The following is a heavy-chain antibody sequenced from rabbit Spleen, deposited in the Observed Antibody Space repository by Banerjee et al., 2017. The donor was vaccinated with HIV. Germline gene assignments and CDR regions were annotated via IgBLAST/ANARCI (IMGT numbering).Heavy chain of an antibody. D-gene: IGHD6-1*01. V-gene: IGHV1S45*01. CDR3: ARGSGSANYGSMYYLNL. J-gene: IGHJ4*01. Sequence: QEQVMESGGGLVQPEASLTLTCKASGFDFSSGYDVCWVRQAPGKGLEWVGCIYTGDGSTHYASWVNGRFSISRTSSTTVTLQMTTLTAADTATYFCARGSGSANYGSMYYLNLWGPGTLVTVS. CDR1: GFDFSSGYD. CDR2: IYTGDGST.